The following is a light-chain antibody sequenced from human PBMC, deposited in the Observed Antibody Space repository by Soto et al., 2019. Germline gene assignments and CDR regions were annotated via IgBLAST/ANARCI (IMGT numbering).Light chain of an antibody. CDR1: SSDVGGYNY. CDR2: EVS. Sequence: QSALTQAASVSGSPGQSITISCTGTSSDVGGYNYVSWYQQHPGKAPKLMIYEVSNRPSGVSNHFSGSKSGNTASLTISGLQAEDEADYYCSSYTSSSPLYVFGTGTKVTVL. CDR3: SSYTSSSPLYV. V-gene: IGLV2-14*01. J-gene: IGLJ1*01.